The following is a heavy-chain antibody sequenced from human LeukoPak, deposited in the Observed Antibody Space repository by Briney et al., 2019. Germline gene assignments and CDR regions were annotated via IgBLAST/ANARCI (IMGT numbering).Heavy chain of an antibody. V-gene: IGHV3-7*01. J-gene: IGHJ4*02. CDR3: ARETPRRGETRDGYR. Sequence: GGSLRLSCAASGFIFKKYWMNWVRRVPGKGLECLANIKEDGSETYYADSVKGRFTISRDNPKNLLFLQINSLRVEDTAVYYCARETPRRGETRDGYRWGQGTVVTVSS. CDR1: GFIFKKYW. CDR2: IKEDGSET. D-gene: IGHD5-24*01.